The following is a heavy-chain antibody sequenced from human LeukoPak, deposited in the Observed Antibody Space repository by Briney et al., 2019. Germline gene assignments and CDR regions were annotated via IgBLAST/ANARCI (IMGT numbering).Heavy chain of an antibody. CDR1: GFTFSSYG. CDR2: ISYDGSNK. Sequence: GRSLRLSCAASGFTFSSYGMHWVRQAPGKGLEWVAVISYDGSNKYYADSVKGRFTISRGNSKNTLYLQMNSLRAEDTAVYYCAKDWSYSSGFWRYYYYGMDVWGQGTTVTVSS. V-gene: IGHV3-30*18. J-gene: IGHJ6*02. D-gene: IGHD6-19*01. CDR3: AKDWSYSSGFWRYYYYGMDV.